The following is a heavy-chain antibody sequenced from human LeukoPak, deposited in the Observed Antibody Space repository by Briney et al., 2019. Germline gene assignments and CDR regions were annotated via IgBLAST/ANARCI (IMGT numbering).Heavy chain of an antibody. D-gene: IGHD6-19*01. CDR2: INPSGGST. Sequence: ASVKVSCKASGYTFTSYYMHWVRQAPGQGLEWMGIINPSGGSTSYAQKLQGRVTMTTDTSTSTAYMELRSLRSDDTAVYYCARDRSSGWYVYNWFDPWGQGTLVTVSS. J-gene: IGHJ5*02. V-gene: IGHV1-46*01. CDR1: GYTFTSYY. CDR3: ARDRSSGWYVYNWFDP.